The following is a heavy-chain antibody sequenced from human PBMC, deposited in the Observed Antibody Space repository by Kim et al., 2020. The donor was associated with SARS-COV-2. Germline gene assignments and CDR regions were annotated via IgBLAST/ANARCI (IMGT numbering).Heavy chain of an antibody. Sequence: DYVKGRVTISRDNAKNSLYLQMNSLRAEDTAVYYCARVGIVVIQTYYFDYWGQGTLVTVSS. V-gene: IGHV3-7*03. D-gene: IGHD3-22*01. J-gene: IGHJ4*02. CDR3: ARVGIVVIQTYYFDY.